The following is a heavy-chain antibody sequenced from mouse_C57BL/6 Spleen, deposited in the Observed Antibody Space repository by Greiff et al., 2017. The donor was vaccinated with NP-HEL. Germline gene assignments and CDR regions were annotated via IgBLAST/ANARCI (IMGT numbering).Heavy chain of an antibody. CDR1: GYTFTSYW. V-gene: IGHV1-55*01. CDR2: IYPGSGST. Sequence: QVQLQQPGAELVKPGASVKMSCKASGYTFTSYWITWVKQKPGQGLEWIGDIYPGSGSTNYNEKFKSKATLTVDTSSSTAYMQLSSPTSEDSAVYYCARSAPGYLGYFDVWGTGTTVTVSS. CDR3: ARSAPGYLGYFDV. J-gene: IGHJ1*03. D-gene: IGHD2-3*01.